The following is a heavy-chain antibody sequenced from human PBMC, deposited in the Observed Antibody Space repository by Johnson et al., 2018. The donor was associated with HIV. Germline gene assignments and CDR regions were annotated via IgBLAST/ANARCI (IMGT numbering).Heavy chain of an antibody. CDR1: GFTFDDCG. CDR3: ARWIRYCGGDCYDVFDI. CDR2: INWDGGST. Sequence: VQLVESGGGVVRPGGSLRLSCAASGFTFDDCGMSWVRQGPGKGLEWVSGINWDGGSTGYAASVKGRFPISRDNAKNSLYLQMNSLRAEDTALYYCARWIRYCGGDCYDVFDIWGQGTKVTVSS. J-gene: IGHJ3*02. D-gene: IGHD2-21*02. V-gene: IGHV3-20*04.